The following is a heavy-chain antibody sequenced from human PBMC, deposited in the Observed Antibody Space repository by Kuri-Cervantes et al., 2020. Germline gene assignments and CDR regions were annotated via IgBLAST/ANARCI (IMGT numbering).Heavy chain of an antibody. Sequence: GASLKIPCAASGFTFSDYYMSWIRQAPGKGLEWVSYISSSGSTLYYADSVKGRFTITRDNAKNSLFLQMAILRAEDTAVYYCARAAVGRRFDWLSGEFDYWGQGTLDTVSS. J-gene: IGHJ4*02. CDR1: GFTFSDYY. D-gene: IGHD3-9*01. CDR3: ARAAVGRRFDWLSGEFDY. V-gene: IGHV3-11*04. CDR2: ISSSGSTL.